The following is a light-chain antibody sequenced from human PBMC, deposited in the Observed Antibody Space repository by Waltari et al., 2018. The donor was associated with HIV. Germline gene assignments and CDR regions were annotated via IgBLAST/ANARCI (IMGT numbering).Light chain of an antibody. CDR1: ATDIGTYTL. V-gene: IGLV2-23*02. CDR2: DVS. CDR3: LTYVSKTATWQ. Sequence: QSALPQPASVSGPPGQSLPITCTGTATDIGTYTLVSWFQQHPGKAPKLLIYDVSKRPSGVSSRFSGSKSGYFASLTISGLLTEDESSYYCLTYVSKTATWQFGGGTYLTV. J-gene: IGLJ3*02.